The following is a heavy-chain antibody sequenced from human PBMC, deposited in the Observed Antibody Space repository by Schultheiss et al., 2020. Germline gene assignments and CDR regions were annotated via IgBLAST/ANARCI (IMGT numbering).Heavy chain of an antibody. CDR1: GFTVSSNY. V-gene: IGHV3-20*04. CDR3: ARHPESTVTTFYYGMDV. CDR2: ISWNSGSI. D-gene: IGHD4-11*01. J-gene: IGHJ6*02. Sequence: GGSLRLSCAASGFTVSSNYMSWVRQAPGKGLEWVSGISWNSGSIGYADSVKGRFTISRDNAKNSLYLQMNSLRAEDTAVYYCARHPESTVTTFYYGMDVWGQGTTVTVSS.